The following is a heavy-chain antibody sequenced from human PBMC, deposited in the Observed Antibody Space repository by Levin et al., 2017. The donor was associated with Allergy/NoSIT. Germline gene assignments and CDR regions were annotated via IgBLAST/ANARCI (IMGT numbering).Heavy chain of an antibody. J-gene: IGHJ4*02. V-gene: IGHV3-23*01. CDR1: GFTFSSYA. Sequence: GGSLRLSCAASGFTFSSYAMSWVRQAPGKGLEWVSAISGSGGSTYYADSVKGRFTISRDNSKNTLYLQMNSLRAEDTAVYYCAKDRPVSSMVRGVYDYWGQGTLVTVSS. CDR2: ISGSGGST. D-gene: IGHD3-10*01. CDR3: AKDRPVSSMVRGVYDY.